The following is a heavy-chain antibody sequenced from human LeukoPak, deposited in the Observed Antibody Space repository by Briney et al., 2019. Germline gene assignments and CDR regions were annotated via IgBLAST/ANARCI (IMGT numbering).Heavy chain of an antibody. D-gene: IGHD1-20*01. CDR2: ISSSSTYI. CDR3: AREGVTGDYYFDY. V-gene: IGHV3-21*01. J-gene: IGHJ4*02. CDR1: GFTFSTYN. Sequence: PGGSLRLSCAASGFTFSTYNMNWVRQAPGKGLEWVSSISSSSTYIYYADSVKGRFTISRDNAKNSLYLQMNSLRAEDTAVYYCAREGVTGDYYFDYWGQGTLVTVSS.